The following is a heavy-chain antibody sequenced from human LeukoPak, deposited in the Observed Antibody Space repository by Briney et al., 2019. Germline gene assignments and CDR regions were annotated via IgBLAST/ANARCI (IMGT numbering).Heavy chain of an antibody. Sequence: GGSLRLSCAASGFTVSSNYMTWVRQAPGKGLEWVANIKQDGSAKYYVDSVKGRFTISRDNVENSLDLQMNSLRAEDTAVYYCARDSSGWKPLDYWGQGTLVTVSS. J-gene: IGHJ4*02. CDR1: GFTVSSNY. V-gene: IGHV3-7*05. D-gene: IGHD6-19*01. CDR3: ARDSSGWKPLDY. CDR2: IKQDGSAK.